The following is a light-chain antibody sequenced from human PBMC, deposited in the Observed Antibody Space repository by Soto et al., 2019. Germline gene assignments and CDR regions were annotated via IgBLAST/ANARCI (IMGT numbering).Light chain of an antibody. CDR2: TNN. Sequence: QSVLTQPPSASGTRGQRVTISCSGSSSNIGRNYVYWYQQLPGTAPKLLIHTNNQRPSGIPDRFSGSKSGASASLAISGLRTEDEADYYCSSWDDSLSGRVFGGGTKLTVL. CDR3: SSWDDSLSGRV. CDR1: SSNIGRNY. J-gene: IGLJ3*02. V-gene: IGLV1-47*01.